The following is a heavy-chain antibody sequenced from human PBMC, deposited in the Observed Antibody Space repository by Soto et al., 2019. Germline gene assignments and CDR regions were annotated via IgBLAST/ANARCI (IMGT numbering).Heavy chain of an antibody. CDR1: GFTFSSYA. D-gene: IGHD1-20*01. J-gene: IGHJ6*04. CDR2: ISGSGGST. CDR3: AKPISGYYYYGTDV. V-gene: IGHV3-23*01. Sequence: GGSLRLSCAASGFTFSSYAMSWVRQAPGKGLEWVSAISGSGGSTYYADSVKGRFTISRDNSKNTLYLQMNSLRTDDTAVYYCAKPISGYYYYGTDVWDKGTTVTVSS.